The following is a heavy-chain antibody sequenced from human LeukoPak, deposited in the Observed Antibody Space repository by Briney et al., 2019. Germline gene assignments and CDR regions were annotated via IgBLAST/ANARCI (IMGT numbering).Heavy chain of an antibody. CDR1: GFTFSSYW. V-gene: IGHV3-74*01. D-gene: IGHD3-10*01. J-gene: IGHJ3*02. CDR3: ARDPKGTAFDI. CDR2: INSDGRST. Sequence: GGSLRLSCAASGFTFSSYWMHWVRQAPGKGLVGVSRINSDGRSTNYADSVKGRFTISTDNAKNSLYLQMNSLRAEDTAVYYCARDPKGTAFDIWGQGTMVTVSS.